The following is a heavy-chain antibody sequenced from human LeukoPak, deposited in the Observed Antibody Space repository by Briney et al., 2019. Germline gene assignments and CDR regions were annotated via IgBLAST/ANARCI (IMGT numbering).Heavy chain of an antibody. D-gene: IGHD3-10*01. CDR2: IYHSGRT. CDR3: ARRSYYYGSGKEDMNHYYFDY. CDR1: GGSISSGGYY. Sequence: PSQTLSLTCAVSGGSISSGGYYWSWIRQPPGKGLEWIGYIYHSGRTYYNPSLKSRVTISVDRSKNQFSLKLSSVTAADTAVYYCARRSYYYGSGKEDMNHYYFDYWGQGTLVTVSS. J-gene: IGHJ4*02. V-gene: IGHV4-30-2*01.